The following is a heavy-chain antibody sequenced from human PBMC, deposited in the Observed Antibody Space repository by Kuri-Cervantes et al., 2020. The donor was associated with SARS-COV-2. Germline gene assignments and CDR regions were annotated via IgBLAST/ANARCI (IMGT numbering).Heavy chain of an antibody. Sequence: ASVKVSCKASGYTFTSYYMHWVRQAPGQGLEWMGIINPSGGSTSYAQKFQGRVTMTRDTSTSTVYMELSSLRSEDTAVYYCARDVAPTILWFGEFPLSGDYWGQGTLVTVSS. V-gene: IGHV1-46*01. J-gene: IGHJ4*02. D-gene: IGHD3-10*01. CDR3: ARDVAPTILWFGEFPLSGDY. CDR1: GYTFTSYY. CDR2: INPSGGST.